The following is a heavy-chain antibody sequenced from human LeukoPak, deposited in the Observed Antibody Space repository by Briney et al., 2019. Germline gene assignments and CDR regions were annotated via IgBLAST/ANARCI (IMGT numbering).Heavy chain of an antibody. D-gene: IGHD3-9*01. Sequence: SGPTLVKPTQTLTLTCTFSGFSLSTSGVGVGWIRQPPGKALEWLALIYWDDDKRYSPSLKSRLTITKDTSKNQVVLTMTNMHPVDTATYYCAHRDYDILTGYYKNNWFDPWGQGTLVTVSS. CDR2: IYWDDDK. J-gene: IGHJ5*02. CDR3: AHRDYDILTGYYKNNWFDP. V-gene: IGHV2-5*02. CDR1: GFSLSTSGVG.